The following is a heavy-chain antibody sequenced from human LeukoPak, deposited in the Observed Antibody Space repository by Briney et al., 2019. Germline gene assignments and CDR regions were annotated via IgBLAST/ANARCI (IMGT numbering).Heavy chain of an antibody. Sequence: SETLSLTCAVYGGSFSGYYWSWIRQPPGKALERVGEINHSRSTNYNPSLKSRVTISVDTSKNQFSLKLSSVTAADTAVYYCARGRLATTVTTRWSSAGFRWFDPWGQGTLVTVSS. J-gene: IGHJ5*02. CDR2: INHSRST. CDR1: GGSFSGYY. CDR3: ARGRLATTVTTRWSSAGFRWFDP. D-gene: IGHD4-17*01. V-gene: IGHV4-34*01.